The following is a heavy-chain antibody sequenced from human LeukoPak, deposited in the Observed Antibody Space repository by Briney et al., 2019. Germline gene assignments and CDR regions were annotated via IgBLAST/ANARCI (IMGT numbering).Heavy chain of an antibody. J-gene: IGHJ5*02. CDR3: ARGFWSGYYHSNWFDP. CDR2: IYHSGST. Sequence: PSQTLSLTRTISGGSVNSGGYYWSWIRQSPGKGLEWIGYIYHSGSTNYNPSLKSRVTISVDRFKNHFSLKLKSVTAADTAVYYCARGFWSGYYHSNWFDPWGQGTLVTVSS. V-gene: IGHV4-30-2*06. CDR1: GGSVNSGGYY. D-gene: IGHD3-3*01.